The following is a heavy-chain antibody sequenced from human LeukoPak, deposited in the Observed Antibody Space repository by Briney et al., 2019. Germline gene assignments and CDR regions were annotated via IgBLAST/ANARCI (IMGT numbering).Heavy chain of an antibody. CDR1: GGSFSGYY. CDR2: INHSGST. J-gene: IGHJ4*02. Sequence: PSETLSLTCAVYGGSFSGYYWSWIRQPPGKGLEWIGEINHSGSTNYNPSLKSRVTLSVDTSKNQFSLKLSSVTAADTAVYYCARGLGYSYGPHFEYWGQGTLVTVSS. D-gene: IGHD5-18*01. V-gene: IGHV4-34*01. CDR3: ARGLGYSYGPHFEY.